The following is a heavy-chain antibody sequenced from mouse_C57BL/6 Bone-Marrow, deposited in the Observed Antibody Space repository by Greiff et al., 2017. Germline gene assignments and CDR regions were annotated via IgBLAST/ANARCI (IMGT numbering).Heavy chain of an antibody. D-gene: IGHD2-3*01. V-gene: IGHV1-81*01. Sequence: VQLQQSGAELARPGASVKLSCKASGYTFTSYGISWVKQRTGQGLEWIGKIYPRSGNTYYNEKFKGKATFTADTSSNTAYMQLSSLTTEDSAIYYCARWLLPMDYWGQGTSVTVSS. CDR1: GYTFTSYG. CDR2: IYPRSGNT. J-gene: IGHJ4*01. CDR3: ARWLLPMDY.